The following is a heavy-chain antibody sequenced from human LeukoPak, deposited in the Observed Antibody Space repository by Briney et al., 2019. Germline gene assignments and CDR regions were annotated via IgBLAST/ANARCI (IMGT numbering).Heavy chain of an antibody. Sequence: GGSLRLSCAASGFVFNNFWMHWVRQVPGKRPEWLAHITSDGSITNYTDSVTGRFRISRDNARNTVSLQMNNLRVDDTAVYFFARARWGERAFDPGGQGKMVTVFS. J-gene: IGHJ3*01. D-gene: IGHD3-16*01. CDR3: ARARWGERAFDP. V-gene: IGHV3-74*01. CDR2: ITSDGSIT. CDR1: GFVFNNFW.